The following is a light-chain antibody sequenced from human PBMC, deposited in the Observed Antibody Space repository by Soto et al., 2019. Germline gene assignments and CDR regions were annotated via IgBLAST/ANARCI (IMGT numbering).Light chain of an antibody. CDR1: QNINNY. CDR3: QQRNNWVT. J-gene: IGKJ4*01. Sequence: EVVLTQSPVTQSLSPGERATLSCRASQNINNYLAWYQQKPGQPPRLLIYDAFNRATGIPARFSGSGSGTDFILTISSLEPEDFGVYYCQQRNNWVTFGGGTKVEIK. CDR2: DAF. V-gene: IGKV3-11*01.